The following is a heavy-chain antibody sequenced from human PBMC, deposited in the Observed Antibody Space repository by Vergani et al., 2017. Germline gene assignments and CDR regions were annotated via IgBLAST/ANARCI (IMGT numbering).Heavy chain of an antibody. J-gene: IGHJ3*02. V-gene: IGHV3-11*01. Sequence: QVQLVESGGGLVKPGGSLRLSCAASGFTFSDYYMSWIRQAPGKGLEWVSYISSSGSTIYYADSVKGRFTISRDNAKNSLYLQMNSLRAEDTAVYYCARDMVXGATYYYDSSGYPGAFDIWGQGTMVTVSS. CDR3: ARDMVXGATYYYDSSGYPGAFDI. CDR2: ISSSGSTI. D-gene: IGHD3-22*01. CDR1: GFTFSDYY.